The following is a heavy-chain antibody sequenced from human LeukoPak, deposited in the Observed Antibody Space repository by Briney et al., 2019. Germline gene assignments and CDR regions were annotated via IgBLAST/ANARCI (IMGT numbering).Heavy chain of an antibody. CDR2: IRSKAYGGTT. CDR1: GFTFGDYA. CDR3: TRDRGSSGWHGGAFDY. D-gene: IGHD6-19*01. V-gene: IGHV3-49*04. Sequence: GGSLRLSCTASGFTFGDYAMSWVRQAPGKGLEWVGFIRSKAYGGTTEYAASVKGRFTISRDDSKSIAYLQMNSLKTEDTAVYYCTRDRGSSGWHGGAFDYWGQGTLVTVSS. J-gene: IGHJ4*02.